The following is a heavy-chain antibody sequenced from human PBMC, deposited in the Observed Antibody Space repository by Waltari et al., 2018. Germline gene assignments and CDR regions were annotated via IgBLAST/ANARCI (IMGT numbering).Heavy chain of an antibody. CDR3: ARYGPPGAAVPAGYYYYYYMDV. D-gene: IGHD2-2*01. V-gene: IGHV4-59*01. Sequence: QVQLQESGPGLVKPSETLSLTCTVSGGSISSYYWSWIRQPPGKGLEWIGYIYYSGSTNYDPSLKSRVTISVDTSKNQFALKLSSVTAADTAVYYCARYGPPGAAVPAGYYYYYYMDVWGKGTTVTISS. CDR2: IYYSGST. CDR1: GGSISSYY. J-gene: IGHJ6*03.